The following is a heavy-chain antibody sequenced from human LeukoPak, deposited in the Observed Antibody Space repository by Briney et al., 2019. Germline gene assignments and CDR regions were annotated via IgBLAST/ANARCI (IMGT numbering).Heavy chain of an antibody. V-gene: IGHV3-23*01. CDR2: ISGSGGST. D-gene: IGHD6-13*01. CDR1: GFTFSSYA. J-gene: IGHJ4*02. Sequence: PGGSLRLSCAASGFTFSSYAMSWVPQAPGKGLEWVSAISGSGGSTYYADSVKGRFTISRDNSKNTLYLQMNSLRAEDTAVYYCAKDLASGRAHYFDYWGQGTLVTVSS. CDR3: AKDLASGRAHYFDY.